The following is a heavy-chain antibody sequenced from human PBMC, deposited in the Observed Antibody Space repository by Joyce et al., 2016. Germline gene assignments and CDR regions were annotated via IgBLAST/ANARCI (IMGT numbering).Heavy chain of an antibody. CDR2: ISSDSTYI. J-gene: IGHJ6*02. CDR3: ARGGIVYDYSMDL. D-gene: IGHD3-22*01. Sequence: EVQLVESGGGLVKPGGSLRISCAASGFTFSTSSMSWFRRAPWKGLEWVAAISSDSTYIFYADSVEGRFTVSRDNAKNSLYLQMNSLRAEDTAVFFCARGGIVYDYSMDLWGQGTTVTVSS. V-gene: IGHV3-21*02. CDR1: GFTFSTSS.